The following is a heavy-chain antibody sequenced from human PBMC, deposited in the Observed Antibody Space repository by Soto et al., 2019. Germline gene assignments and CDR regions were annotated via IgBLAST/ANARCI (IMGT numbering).Heavy chain of an antibody. CDR2: INPNSGGT. CDR1: GYTFTGYY. J-gene: IGHJ4*02. Sequence: ASVKVSCKASGYTFTGYYMHWVRQAPGQGLEWMGWINPNSGGTNYAQKFQGWVTMTRDTSISTAYMELSRLRSDDTAVYYCAREDIVATILFDYGGQGTLVPVSS. V-gene: IGHV1-2*04. CDR3: AREDIVATILFDY. D-gene: IGHD5-12*01.